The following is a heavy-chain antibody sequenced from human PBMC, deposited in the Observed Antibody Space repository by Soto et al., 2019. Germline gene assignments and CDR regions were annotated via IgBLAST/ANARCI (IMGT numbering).Heavy chain of an antibody. CDR2: ISYHGSKK. Sequence: QVPLVESGGGVVQPGRSLRLSCAASGFTFSTYAMHWVRQAPGKGLEWVALISYHGSKKYHADSVKGRFTISRDNSKNTLYLQMNSLRPEDTAVYFCARGGTDSTYYYGMDVWGQGTTVTVSS. V-gene: IGHV3-30-3*01. D-gene: IGHD5-12*01. CDR1: GFTFSTYA. J-gene: IGHJ6*02. CDR3: ARGGTDSTYYYGMDV.